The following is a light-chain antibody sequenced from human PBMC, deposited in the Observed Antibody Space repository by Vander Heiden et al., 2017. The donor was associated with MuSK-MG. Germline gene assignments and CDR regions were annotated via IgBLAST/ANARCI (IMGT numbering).Light chain of an antibody. CDR1: LSVSTY. Sequence: EIQMTQSPSSLSASVGDRVTITCRTSLSVSTYLNWYQQKPWKAPSLLIYDASSRQSGIPARFSGSGSGTGFTLTISSLDPEDFAAYFCHQRSNCPYTFRAGTKLEMK. V-gene: IGKV1-39*01. CDR3: HQRSNCPYT. J-gene: IGKJ4*01. CDR2: DAS.